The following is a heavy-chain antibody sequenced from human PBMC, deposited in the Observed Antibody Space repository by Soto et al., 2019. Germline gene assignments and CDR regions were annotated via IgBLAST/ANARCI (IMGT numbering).Heavy chain of an antibody. J-gene: IGHJ4*02. CDR3: AKRPASFAD. CDR2: IGASGGST. CDR1: GVTFSGYA. Sequence: EVQLLESGGGLVQPGGSLRLSCAASGVTFSGYAMSWVRQAPGKGLEWVSSIGASGGSTYYADSVKGRFTISRDNSKNTLYLQMDSLRAEDTAVYFCAKRPASFADWAQGTLVTVSS. V-gene: IGHV3-23*01.